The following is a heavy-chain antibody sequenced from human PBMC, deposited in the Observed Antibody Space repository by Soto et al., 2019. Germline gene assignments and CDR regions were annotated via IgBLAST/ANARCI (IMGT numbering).Heavy chain of an antibody. CDR2: TYYRSKWYN. V-gene: IGHV6-1*01. CDR1: GDSASSNSPD. D-gene: IGHD3-3*01. J-gene: IGHJ6*01. Sequence: LSLTRPVYGDSASSNSPDWNCIRQSISRGLELLRRTYYRSKWYNDYAVSVKSRITINPDTSKNQFSLQLNSVTPEDTAVYYCARRGQYYDFWSGYYGYYGMDVWGQGTTVPDPS. CDR3: ARRGQYYDFWSGYYGYYGMDV.